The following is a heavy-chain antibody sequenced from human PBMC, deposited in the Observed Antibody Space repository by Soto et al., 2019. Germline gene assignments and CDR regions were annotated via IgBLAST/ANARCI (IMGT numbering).Heavy chain of an antibody. D-gene: IGHD6-19*01. CDR2: VYYTGST. V-gene: IGHV4-59*07. Sequence: SVTLSVTLSFSGGKLSGSLWSWIRQATGKGLEWLGYVYYTGSTNYSPSLRSRVSISVDTSKNEFSLRLSSVTAADTAVYFCARSVAVPGAHIDYWGQGTQVPVPQ. CDR1: GGKLSGSL. CDR3: ARSVAVPGAHIDY. J-gene: IGHJ4*02.